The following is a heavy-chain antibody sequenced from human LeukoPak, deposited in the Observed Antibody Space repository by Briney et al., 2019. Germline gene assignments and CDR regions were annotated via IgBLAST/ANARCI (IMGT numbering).Heavy chain of an antibody. V-gene: IGHV3-48*02. Sequence: GGSLRLSCASSGFTFSAYHMNWVRQAPGKGLEWISFISSDSGTLYYADSVKGRFTISRDNAANSLYLQMNNLRDEDTAVYYCATVTTWGQGTLVTVSS. J-gene: IGHJ4*02. D-gene: IGHD4-17*01. CDR2: ISSDSGTL. CDR3: ATVTT. CDR1: GFTFSAYH.